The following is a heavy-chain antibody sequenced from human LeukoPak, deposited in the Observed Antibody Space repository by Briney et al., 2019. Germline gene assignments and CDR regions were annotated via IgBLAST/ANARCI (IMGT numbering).Heavy chain of an antibody. CDR3: ARDKYYGSGSYWIDY. D-gene: IGHD3-10*01. Sequence: GGSLRLSCAASGFTFSSYAMSWVRQAPGKGLEWVSVIYSGGSTYYADSVKGRFTISRDNSKNTLYLQMNSLRAEDTAVYYCARDKYYGSGSYWIDYWGQGTLVTVSS. J-gene: IGHJ4*02. CDR1: GFTFSSYA. CDR2: IYSGGST. V-gene: IGHV3-66*01.